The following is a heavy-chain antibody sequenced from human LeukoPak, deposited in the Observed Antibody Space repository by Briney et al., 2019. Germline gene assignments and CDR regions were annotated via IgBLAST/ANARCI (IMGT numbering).Heavy chain of an antibody. CDR2: ISPSGMTI. J-gene: IGHJ4*02. D-gene: IGHD1-1*01. CDR3: ARLNWNDGY. V-gene: IGHV3-48*03. Sequence: GGSLRLSCAASGFTFSSYEMNWVRQAPGKGLEWISYISPSGMTIYYADSVKGRFTVSRDNAKNSLYLQMNSLRAEDTAVYYCARLNWNDGYWGQGTLVTVSS. CDR1: GFTFSSYE.